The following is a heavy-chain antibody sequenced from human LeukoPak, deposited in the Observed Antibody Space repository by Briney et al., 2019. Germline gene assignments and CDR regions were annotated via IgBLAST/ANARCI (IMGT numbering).Heavy chain of an antibody. CDR2: INPNSGGT. CDR3: ARSSAGAAAGTDYFDY. Sequence: ASVKVSCKASGYTFTGYYMHWVRQAPGQGLEWMGWINPNSGGTNYAQKFQGRVTTTRDTSISTAYMELSRLRSDDTAVYYCARSSAGAAAGTDYFDYWGQGTLVTVSS. CDR1: GYTFTGYY. J-gene: IGHJ4*02. V-gene: IGHV1-2*02. D-gene: IGHD6-13*01.